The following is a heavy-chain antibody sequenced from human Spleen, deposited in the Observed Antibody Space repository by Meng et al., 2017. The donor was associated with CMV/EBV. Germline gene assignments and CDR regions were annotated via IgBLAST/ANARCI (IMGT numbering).Heavy chain of an antibody. CDR2: IYTSGST. Sequence: QRQLRAAGPGRVMPSETLSLTCTVSGGSISRYYWSWIRQPAGKGLEWIGLIYTSGSTNYNPSLKSRVTMSVDTSKNQFSLKLSSVTAADTAVYYCARVAQGYDFWSGNWYFDLWGRGTLVTVSS. CDR3: ARVAQGYDFWSGNWYFDL. V-gene: IGHV4-4*07. CDR1: GGSISRYY. J-gene: IGHJ2*01. D-gene: IGHD3-3*01.